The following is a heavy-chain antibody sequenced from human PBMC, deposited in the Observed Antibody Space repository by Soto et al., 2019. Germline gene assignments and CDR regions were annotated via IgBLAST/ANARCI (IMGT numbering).Heavy chain of an antibody. V-gene: IGHV3-30-3*01. Sequence: GVSRRLSCAASGFTFSSDAMHWVRPAPGKGLEWVAVISYDGSNKYYADSVKGRFTISRDNSKNTLYLQMNSLRAEDTAVYYCARPQSRYYYYGMDVWGQGTTVTVSS. CDR2: ISYDGSNK. CDR1: GFTFSSDA. CDR3: ARPQSRYYYYGMDV. J-gene: IGHJ6*02.